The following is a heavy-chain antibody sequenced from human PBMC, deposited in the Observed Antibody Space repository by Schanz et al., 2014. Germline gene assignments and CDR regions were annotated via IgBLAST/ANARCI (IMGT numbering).Heavy chain of an antibody. CDR1: GVSISSFY. CDR2: IYGGGGT. V-gene: IGHV4-4*08. J-gene: IGHJ6*02. D-gene: IGHD3-10*01. Sequence: QVQLQESGPGLVRPSETLSLTCTVSGVSISSFYWSWIRQSPGQGLEYFGYIYGGGGTGYNPSIKGRRTMPFDPSRNAFAVKPASVTAADTAVYYCTRMSLRRGDYGGLDVWGQGTTVTVSS. CDR3: TRMSLRRGDYGGLDV.